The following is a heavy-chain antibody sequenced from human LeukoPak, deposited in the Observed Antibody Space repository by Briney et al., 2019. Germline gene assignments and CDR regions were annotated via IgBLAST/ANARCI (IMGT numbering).Heavy chain of an antibody. CDR2: IYYSGST. Sequence: SDTLSLTCTVSGGSIRSIYYYWGWIRRPPGKGLEWIGSIYYSGSTYYNPSLKSRVTISVDTSKNQFSLKLSSVTAADTAVYYCAEYSSSADAFDIWGQGTMVTVSS. CDR3: AEYSSSADAFDI. CDR1: GGSIRSIYYY. D-gene: IGHD6-6*01. J-gene: IGHJ3*02. V-gene: IGHV4-39*01.